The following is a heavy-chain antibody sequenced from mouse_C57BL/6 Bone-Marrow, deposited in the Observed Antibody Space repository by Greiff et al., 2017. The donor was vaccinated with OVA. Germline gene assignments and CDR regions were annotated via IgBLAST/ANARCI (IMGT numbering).Heavy chain of an antibody. CDR1: GYSITSDY. J-gene: IGHJ1*03. CDR3: ARSRSYRYFDV. Sequence: EVKVVESGPGLAKPSQTLSLTCSVSGYSITSDYWNWLRKFPGNKLEYMGYISYSGSTYYNPSLKSRISITRDTSQNQYYLQLNSVTTADTATCYCARSRSYRYFDVWGTGTTVTVSS. V-gene: IGHV3-8*01. CDR2: ISYSGST.